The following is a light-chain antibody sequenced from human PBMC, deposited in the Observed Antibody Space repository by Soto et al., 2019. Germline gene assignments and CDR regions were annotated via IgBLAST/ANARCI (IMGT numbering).Light chain of an antibody. CDR1: QGISSY. V-gene: IGKV1-8*01. CDR3: QQYYSYPRT. J-gene: IGKJ1*01. Sequence: AIRMTQSPSSFSASPGDRVTITCRASQGISSYLAWYQQKPGKAPKLLIYAASTLQSGVPSRFSGSGSGTDFTLMISCLQSEDFATYYCQQYYSYPRTFGQGTKVEIK. CDR2: AAS.